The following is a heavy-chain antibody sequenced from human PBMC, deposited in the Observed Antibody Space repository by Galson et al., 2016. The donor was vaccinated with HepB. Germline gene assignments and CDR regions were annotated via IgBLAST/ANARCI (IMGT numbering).Heavy chain of an antibody. J-gene: IGHJ5*02. CDR1: GGSISRSSFF. Sequence: SETLSLTCTVSGGSISRSSFFWGWIRQPPGKGLEWIGTIYYSGRTYYNPSLKSRVTISVDTSKNPFSLKLSSVTAADTAVYSCARQYGEYDWFDPWGQGTLVTVSS. CDR3: ARQYGEYDWFDP. V-gene: IGHV4-39*01. D-gene: IGHD4-17*01. CDR2: IYYSGRT.